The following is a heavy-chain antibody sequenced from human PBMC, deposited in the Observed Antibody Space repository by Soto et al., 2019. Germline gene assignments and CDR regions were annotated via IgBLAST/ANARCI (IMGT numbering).Heavy chain of an antibody. Sequence: QVQLVESGGGVVQPGRSLRLSCAASGFTFSSYGMHWVRQAPGKGLEWVAVISYDGSNKYYADSVKGRFTISRDNSKNTLYLQMNSLRAEDTAVYYCAKDFYESSGYDYWGQGTLVTVSS. CDR3: AKDFYESSGYDY. CDR1: GFTFSSYG. V-gene: IGHV3-30*18. CDR2: ISYDGSNK. J-gene: IGHJ4*02. D-gene: IGHD3-22*01.